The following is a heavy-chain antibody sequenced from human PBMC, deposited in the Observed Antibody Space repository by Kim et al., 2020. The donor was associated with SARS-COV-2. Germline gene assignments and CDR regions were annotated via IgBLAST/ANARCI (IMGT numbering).Heavy chain of an antibody. Sequence: GESLKISCKGSGYSFTSYWIGWVRQMPGKGLEWMGIIYPGDSDTRYSPSFQGQVTISADKSISTAYLQWSSLKASDTAMYYCARPVYYYDSSGYYDGEYWFDPWGQGTLVTVSS. J-gene: IGHJ5*02. CDR2: IYPGDSDT. V-gene: IGHV5-51*03. D-gene: IGHD3-22*01. CDR3: ARPVYYYDSSGYYDGEYWFDP. CDR1: GYSFTSYW.